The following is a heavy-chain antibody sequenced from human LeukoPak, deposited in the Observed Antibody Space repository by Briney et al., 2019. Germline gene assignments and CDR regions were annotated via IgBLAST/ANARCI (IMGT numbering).Heavy chain of an antibody. Sequence: GGSLRLSCAASGFTFSSYAMSWVRQAPARGLEWVAVISYDGSNKYYADSVKGRFTISRDNSKNTLYLQMNSLRAEDTAVYYCARDGYCSSTSCPNRKKYSSSWPYNWFDPWGQGTLVTVSS. J-gene: IGHJ5*02. D-gene: IGHD2-2*03. CDR2: ISYDGSNK. CDR1: GFTFSSYA. CDR3: ARDGYCSSTSCPNRKKYSSSWPYNWFDP. V-gene: IGHV3-30*19.